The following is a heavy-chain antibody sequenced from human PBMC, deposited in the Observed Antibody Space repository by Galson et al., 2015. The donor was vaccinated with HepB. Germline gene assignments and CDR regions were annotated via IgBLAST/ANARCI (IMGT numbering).Heavy chain of an antibody. D-gene: IGHD6-13*01. Sequence: CAISGDSASSNSAAWNWIRQSPSRGLEWLGRTYYRSKWYNDYAVSVKSRITINPDTSKNQFSLQLNSVTPEDTAVYYCAREGYSSSWYLGWYFDLWGRGTLVTVSS. J-gene: IGHJ2*01. CDR1: GDSASSNSAA. CDR3: AREGYSSSWYLGWYFDL. V-gene: IGHV6-1*01. CDR2: TYYRSKWYN.